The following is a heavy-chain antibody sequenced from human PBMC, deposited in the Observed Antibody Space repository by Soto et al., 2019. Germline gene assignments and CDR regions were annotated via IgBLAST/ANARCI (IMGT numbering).Heavy chain of an antibody. CDR1: GFTFSSYA. J-gene: IGHJ4*02. CDR2: ISGSGGST. D-gene: IGHD6-19*01. V-gene: IGHV3-23*01. CDR3: AKRLGAGAAPYYFDY. Sequence: GGSLRLSCAASGFTFSSYAMSWVRQAPGKGLEWVSAISGSGGSTYYADSVKGWFTISRDNSKNTLYLQMNSLRAEDTAVYYCAKRLGAGAAPYYFDYWGQGTLVTAPQ.